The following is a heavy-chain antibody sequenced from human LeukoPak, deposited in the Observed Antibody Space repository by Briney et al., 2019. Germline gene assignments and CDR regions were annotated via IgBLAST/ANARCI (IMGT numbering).Heavy chain of an antibody. J-gene: IGHJ4*02. Sequence: SVKVSCKASGGTFSSYAISRVRQAPGQGLEWMGGIIPIFGTANYAQKFQGRVTITTDESTSTAYMELSSLRSEDTAVYYCARAGELGQLGRSGSYLYWGQGTLVTVSS. CDR2: IIPIFGTA. V-gene: IGHV1-69*05. D-gene: IGHD1-26*01. CDR1: GGTFSSYA. CDR3: ARAGELGQLGRSGSYLY.